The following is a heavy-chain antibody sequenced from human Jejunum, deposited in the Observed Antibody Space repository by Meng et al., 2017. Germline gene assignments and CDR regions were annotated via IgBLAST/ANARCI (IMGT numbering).Heavy chain of an antibody. J-gene: IGHJ5*02. Sequence: QLQQSSPGLVKPSQTLSLTCAISGDSVSSNDAAWNWIRQSPSRGLEWLGRTYFRSKWYYDYEVSVRGRITINADTSKNHFSLHLNSVTPEDTAVYFCTRARAYGSAYSWFDPWGQGSLVTVSS. V-gene: IGHV6-1*01. CDR1: GDSVSSNDAA. CDR3: TRARAYGSAYSWFDP. D-gene: IGHD3-10*01. CDR2: TYFRSKWYY.